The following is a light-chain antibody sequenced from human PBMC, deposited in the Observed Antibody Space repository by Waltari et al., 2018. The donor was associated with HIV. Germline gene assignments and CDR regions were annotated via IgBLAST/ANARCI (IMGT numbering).Light chain of an antibody. CDR2: RNN. Sequence: QSVLTQPPSASGTPGQRVAIYCSGTSSNIGNNFVYWSQHLPATTPKILIYRNNLRPSLLPYRFSGFMSGTSASLSISVLRSVYESDYYCTSSDDCLSGWMFGGGTTLTVL. CDR1: SSNIGNNF. CDR3: TSSDDCLSGWM. V-gene: IGLV1-47*01. J-gene: IGLJ3*02.